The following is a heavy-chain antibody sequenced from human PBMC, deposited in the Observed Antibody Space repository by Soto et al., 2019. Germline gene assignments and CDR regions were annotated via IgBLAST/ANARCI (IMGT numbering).Heavy chain of an antibody. CDR1: GFTVPSKY. CDR2: IQCGGSR. CDR3: ARDDVHCSGGRCYGGPMDV. V-gene: IGHV3-66*01. J-gene: IGHJ6*03. Sequence: DVQLVESGGGWVQPGGSLTPSCAASGFTVPSKYMSWVRQAPGKGLEWVSRIQCGGSRLDAAAVKGRYSISRDNSKNTVYLQMNIQRAEDTAVYYCARDDVHCSGGRCYGGPMDVWGKGTTVTVSS. D-gene: IGHD2-15*01.